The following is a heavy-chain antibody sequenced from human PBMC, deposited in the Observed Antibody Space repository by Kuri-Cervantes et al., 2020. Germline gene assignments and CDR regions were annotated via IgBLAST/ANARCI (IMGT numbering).Heavy chain of an antibody. CDR2: ISAYNGNT. CDR1: GYTFTSYG. D-gene: IGHD3-22*01. J-gene: IGHJ3*02. V-gene: IGHV1-18*01. CDR3: ARDTRPYYYDSNAFDI. Sequence: ASVKVSCKASGYTFTSYGISWVRQAPGQGLEWMGWISAYNGNTNYAQKLQGRVTMTTDTSTSTAYMELRSPRSDDTAVYYCARDTRPYYYDSNAFDIWGQGTMVTVSS.